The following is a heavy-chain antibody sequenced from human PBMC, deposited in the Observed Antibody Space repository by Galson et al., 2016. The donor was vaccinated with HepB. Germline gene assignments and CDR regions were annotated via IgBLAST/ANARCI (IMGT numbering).Heavy chain of an antibody. V-gene: IGHV3-30*04. Sequence: SLRLSCAASGFTLNIYTMYWVRQAPGKGLAWVAVISYDGKKKYIADSLKGRFTISRDNSKSTVYLQMNSLRAEDTAVYYCARGAGTVMTVIYFDYWGQGAPVTVSS. D-gene: IGHD2-21*02. CDR1: GFTLNIYT. CDR3: ARGAGTVMTVIYFDY. J-gene: IGHJ4*02. CDR2: ISYDGKKK.